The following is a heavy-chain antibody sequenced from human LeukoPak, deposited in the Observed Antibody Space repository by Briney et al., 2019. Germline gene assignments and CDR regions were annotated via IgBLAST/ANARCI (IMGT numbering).Heavy chain of an antibody. V-gene: IGHV4-59*01. CDR2: INYSGST. CDR1: GGSITNSY. J-gene: IGHJ3*02. Sequence: KPSENLSLTCTVSGGSITNSYWNWIRQSPGKGLEWIGYINYSGSTNYNPSLKGRVTISVDTSKNQFSLKLSSVTAADTAVYFCARDPLSTNDFDIWGQGTMVTVSS. CDR3: ARDPLSTNDFDI. D-gene: IGHD1-1*01.